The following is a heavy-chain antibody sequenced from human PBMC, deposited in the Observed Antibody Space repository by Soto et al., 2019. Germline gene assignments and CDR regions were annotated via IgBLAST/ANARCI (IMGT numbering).Heavy chain of an antibody. CDR1: GGTSSSYA. V-gene: IGHV1-69*01. Sequence: QVQVVQSGAEVKKPGSSVRVSCKASGGTSSSYAITWMRQAPGQGREWMGGIIPILDTTDYAQKFQGRVTFTADESKSTVYLELSSVTSEDTAVYYCASGGTTVNRRFDFWGQGTLVTVSS. CDR3: ASGGTTVNRRFDF. CDR2: IIPILDTT. J-gene: IGHJ4*02. D-gene: IGHD4-4*01.